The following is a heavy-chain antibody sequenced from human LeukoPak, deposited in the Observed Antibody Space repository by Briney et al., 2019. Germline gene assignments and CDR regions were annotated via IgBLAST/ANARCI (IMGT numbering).Heavy chain of an antibody. J-gene: IGHJ5*02. Sequence: PSETLSLTCTVSGGSISSYYWSWIRQPPGKGLEWIGYIYYSGSTNYNPSLKSRVTISVDTSKNQFSLKLSSVTAADTAVYYCASHCSSTSCYTTEHWFDPWGQGTLVTVSS. CDR3: ASHCSSTSCYTTEHWFDP. D-gene: IGHD2-2*02. CDR2: IYYSGST. CDR1: GGSISSYY. V-gene: IGHV4-59*08.